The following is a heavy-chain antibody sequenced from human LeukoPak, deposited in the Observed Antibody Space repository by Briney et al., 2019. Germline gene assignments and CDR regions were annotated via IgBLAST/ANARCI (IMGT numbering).Heavy chain of an antibody. D-gene: IGHD3-22*01. CDR3: ARDDSSGYYNWFDP. CDR2: IYYSGST. V-gene: IGHV4-59*01. CDR1: GGSISSYY. Sequence: PSETLSLTCTVSGGSISSYYWSWIRQPPGKGLEWIGYIYYSGSTNYNPSLKSRVTISVDTSKNQFSLKLSSVTAADTAVYYCARDDSSGYYNWFDPWGQGTLVTVSS. J-gene: IGHJ5*02.